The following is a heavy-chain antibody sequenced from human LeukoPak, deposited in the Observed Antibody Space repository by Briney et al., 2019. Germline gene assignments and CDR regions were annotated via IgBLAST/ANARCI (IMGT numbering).Heavy chain of an antibody. Sequence: ASVKVSCKASGYTFTGYYTHWVRQAPGQGLEWMGWINPNSGGTHYAQKFQGRVTMTRDTSISTAYMELSRLRSDDTAVYYCARGSDDQGFDYWGQGTLVTVSS. CDR1: GYTFTGYY. V-gene: IGHV1-2*02. J-gene: IGHJ4*02. D-gene: IGHD3-16*01. CDR3: ARGSDDQGFDY. CDR2: INPNSGGT.